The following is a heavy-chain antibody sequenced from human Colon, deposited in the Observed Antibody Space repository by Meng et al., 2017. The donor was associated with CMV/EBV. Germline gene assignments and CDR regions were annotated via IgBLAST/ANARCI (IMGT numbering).Heavy chain of an antibody. D-gene: IGHD7-27*01. CDR2: IRYDGSDK. CDR3: ANPPAGDPLYYHYYGMDV. V-gene: IGHV3-30*02. Sequence: GGSLRLSCAASGFSFSDFWMSWVRQAPGKGLEWVAFIRYDGSDKYYADSVKGRFTISRDNSKNTLYLQMNSLRAEDTAVYYCANPPAGDPLYYHYYGMDVWGQGTTVTVSS. J-gene: IGHJ6*02. CDR1: GFSFSDFW.